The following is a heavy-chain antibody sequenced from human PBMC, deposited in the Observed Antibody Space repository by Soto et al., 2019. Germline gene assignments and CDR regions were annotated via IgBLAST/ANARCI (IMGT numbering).Heavy chain of an antibody. CDR2: INHSGST. CDR3: ASGATVGATRLGY. Sequence: QVQLQQWGAGLLKPSETLSLTCAVYGGSFSGYYWSWIRQPPGKGLQWIGEINHSGSTNYNPSLKSRVTISIDTSKNHFSLKLSSVTAADTAVYYCASGATVGATRLGYWGQGTLVTVSS. CDR1: GGSFSGYY. J-gene: IGHJ4*02. D-gene: IGHD1-26*01. V-gene: IGHV4-34*01.